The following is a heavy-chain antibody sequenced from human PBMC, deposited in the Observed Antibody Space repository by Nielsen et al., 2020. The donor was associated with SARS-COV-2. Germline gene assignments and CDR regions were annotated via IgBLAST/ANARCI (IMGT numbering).Heavy chain of an antibody. CDR1: GFTFSTYS. CDR2: ISGNSGFI. J-gene: IGHJ3*02. Sequence: GGSLRLSCAASGFTFSTYSMNWVRQAPGKGLEWVSYISGNSGFIYYADSVKGRFTISRDNAKNSLSLQMDNLRAEDTALYYCAKDKIIVAAGSGAFDTWGQGTMVTVSS. CDR3: AKDKIIVAAGSGAFDT. D-gene: IGHD6-13*01. V-gene: IGHV3-21*04.